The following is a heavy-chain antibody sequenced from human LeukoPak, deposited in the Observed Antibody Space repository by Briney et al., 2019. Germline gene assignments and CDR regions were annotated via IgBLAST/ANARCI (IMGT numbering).Heavy chain of an antibody. CDR3: AFTGYDSSGYPIFDY. CDR2: ISYDGSNK. D-gene: IGHD3-22*01. Sequence: GGSLRLSCAASGFTFSSYAMRWVRQAPGKGLEWVAVISYDGSNKYYADSVKGRFTISRDNSKNTLYLQMNSLRAEDTAVYYCAFTGYDSSGYPIFDYWGQGTLVTVSS. V-gene: IGHV3-30-3*01. CDR1: GFTFSSYA. J-gene: IGHJ4*02.